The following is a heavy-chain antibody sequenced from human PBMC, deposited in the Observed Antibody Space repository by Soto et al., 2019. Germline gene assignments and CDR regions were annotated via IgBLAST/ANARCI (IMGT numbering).Heavy chain of an antibody. CDR2: IYWDVDR. CDR3: AHFDRPGASDI. V-gene: IGHV2-5*02. Sequence: SGPTLAKATQTLTLYCTFSAFSLSTSGVGVGWIRQPPGKALEWLALIYWDVDRRYSPSLKNRLTITKDTSKNQVVLTMTNMDPVDTATYYCAHFDRPGASDIWGRGTMVTVSS. J-gene: IGHJ3*02. D-gene: IGHD3-9*01. CDR1: AFSLSTSGVG.